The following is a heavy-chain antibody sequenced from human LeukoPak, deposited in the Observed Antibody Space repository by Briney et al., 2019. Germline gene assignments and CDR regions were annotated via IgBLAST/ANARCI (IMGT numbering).Heavy chain of an antibody. J-gene: IGHJ3*02. V-gene: IGHV1-2*02. CDR1: GYTFTGYY. D-gene: IGHD1-1*01. CDR2: INPNSGGT. CDR3: ASTSSTVGAAFDI. Sequence: ASVIVSCKASGYTFTGYYMHWVRQAPGQGLEWMGWINPNSGGTNYAQKFQGRVTMTRDTPISTAYMELSRLRSDDTAVYYCASTSSTVGAAFDIWGQGTMVTVSS.